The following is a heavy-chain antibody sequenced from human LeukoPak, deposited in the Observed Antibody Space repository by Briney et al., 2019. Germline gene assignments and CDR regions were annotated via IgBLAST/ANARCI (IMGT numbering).Heavy chain of an antibody. CDR3: AKVMSGYTYDSYYGLDV. Sequence: GGSLRLSCAASGFTFSTYGMHWVRQAPGKGLEWVAVISYDGSNKYYADSVKGRFIISRDNSKNTLYLQMNSLRAEDTAVYYCAKVMSGYTYDSYYGLDVWGHGTTVTVSS. CDR2: ISYDGSNK. D-gene: IGHD5-18*01. J-gene: IGHJ6*02. CDR1: GFTFSTYG. V-gene: IGHV3-30*18.